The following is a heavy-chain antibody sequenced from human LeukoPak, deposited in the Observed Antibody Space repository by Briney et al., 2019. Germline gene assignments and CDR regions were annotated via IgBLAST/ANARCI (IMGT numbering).Heavy chain of an antibody. D-gene: IGHD6-19*01. CDR3: ARVSGGSSGWYGY. CDR1: GGSISSYY. V-gene: IGHV4-59*01. Sequence: SETLSLTCTVSGGSISSYYWSWIRQPPGKGLEWIGYIYYSGSTNYNPSLKSRVTISVDTSKNQFSLKLSSVTAADTAVYYCARVSGGSSGWYGYWGQGTLVTVSS. CDR2: IYYSGST. J-gene: IGHJ4*02.